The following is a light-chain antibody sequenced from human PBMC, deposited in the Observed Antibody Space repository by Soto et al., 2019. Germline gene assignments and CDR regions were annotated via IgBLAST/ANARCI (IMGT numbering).Light chain of an antibody. Sequence: EIVLTQSPGTLSLSPGEGATLSCRASQSVSSAYFAWYQQKPGQTPKVLIYRASSRSTGIPDRFSGSGPGTDFTLSNSRLEPEDFAVYYCQQDGSSPLTFGGGTKVEIK. J-gene: IGKJ4*01. CDR1: QSVSSAY. V-gene: IGKV3-20*01. CDR2: RAS. CDR3: QQDGSSPLT.